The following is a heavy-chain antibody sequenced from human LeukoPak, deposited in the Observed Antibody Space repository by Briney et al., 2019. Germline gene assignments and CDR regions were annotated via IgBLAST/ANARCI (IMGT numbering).Heavy chain of an antibody. J-gene: IGHJ5*02. D-gene: IGHD3-22*01. CDR1: GGSFSGYY. Sequence: SETLSLTCAVYGGSFSGYYWSWIRQPPGKGLEWIGEINHSGSANYNPSLKSRVTISLDTSKNQCSLKLSSVPAADTAVYYCARGRIDDSSGYSPNWFDPWGQGTLVTVSS. CDR3: ARGRIDDSSGYSPNWFDP. V-gene: IGHV4-34*01. CDR2: INHSGSA.